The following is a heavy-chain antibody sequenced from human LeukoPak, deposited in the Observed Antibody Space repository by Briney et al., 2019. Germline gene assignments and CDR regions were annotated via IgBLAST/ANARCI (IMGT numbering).Heavy chain of an antibody. V-gene: IGHV3-74*01. Sequence: PGGSLRLSCGASGYSFSSYWMHWVRQVPGKGLVWVSRINGAGTTTTYADSVKGRFTISRDNAKNTLSLEMDSLRVEDTAVYYCIRGVSGYYSYYAMDVWGQGTTV. CDR2: INGAGTTT. J-gene: IGHJ6*02. CDR3: IRGVSGYYSYYAMDV. CDR1: GYSFSSYW. D-gene: IGHD1-26*01.